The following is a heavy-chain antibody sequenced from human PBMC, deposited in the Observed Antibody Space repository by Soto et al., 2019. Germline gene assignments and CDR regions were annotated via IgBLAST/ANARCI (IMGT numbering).Heavy chain of an antibody. J-gene: IGHJ5*02. V-gene: IGHV3-11*01. CDR2: ISSSGSTI. D-gene: IGHD1-20*01. CDR1: GFTFSDYY. Sequence: GGSLRLSCAASGFTFSDYYMSWIRQAPGKGLEWVSYISSSGSTIYYADSVKGRFTISRDNAKNSLYLQMNSLRAEDTAVYYCARDSHRGNWNVGWFDPWGQGTLVTVSS. CDR3: ARDSHRGNWNVGWFDP.